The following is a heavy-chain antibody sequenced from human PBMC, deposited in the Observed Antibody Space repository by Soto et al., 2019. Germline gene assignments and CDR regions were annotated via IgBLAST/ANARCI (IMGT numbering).Heavy chain of an antibody. CDR2: IYDSGSP. CDR1: GGSISSSNW. CDR3: ARGVGSSPPRY. Sequence: SETLSLTCAVSGGSISSSNWWSWVRQPPGKGLEWIGYIYDSGSPYYNPSLRSRVIISADTSKNQISLKLTSATAADTAVYYCARGVGSSPPRYWGRGTLVTVSS. J-gene: IGHJ4*02. V-gene: IGHV4-4*02. D-gene: IGHD1-26*01.